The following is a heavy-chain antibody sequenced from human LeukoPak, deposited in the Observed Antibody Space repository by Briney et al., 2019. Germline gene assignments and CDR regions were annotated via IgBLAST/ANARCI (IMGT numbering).Heavy chain of an antibody. D-gene: IGHD3-16*01. CDR1: GYAFNAYY. J-gene: IGHJ4*02. Sequence: GASVKVSCKTSGYAFNAYYIHWVRQAPGRGLEWMGWISPNTGDANYAHNFRGRVTMTRDTSISAAYMELSSLRSEDAAVYYCAKGEVGEVLDFWGQGSLVSVSS. CDR2: ISPNTGDA. V-gene: IGHV1-2*07. CDR3: AKGEVGEVLDF.